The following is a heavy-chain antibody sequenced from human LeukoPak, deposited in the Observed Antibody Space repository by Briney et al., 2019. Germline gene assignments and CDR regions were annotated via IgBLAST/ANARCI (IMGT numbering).Heavy chain of an antibody. D-gene: IGHD1-26*01. CDR3: VGGAGTDFDY. CDR2: ISYDGSNK. Sequence: GGSLRLSCAASGFTFSSYGMHWVRQAPGKGLEWVAVISYDGSNKYHADSVKGRFTISRDNSKNTLYLQMNSLRAEDTAVYYCVGGAGTDFDYWGQGTLVTVSS. V-gene: IGHV3-30*03. CDR1: GFTFSSYG. J-gene: IGHJ4*02.